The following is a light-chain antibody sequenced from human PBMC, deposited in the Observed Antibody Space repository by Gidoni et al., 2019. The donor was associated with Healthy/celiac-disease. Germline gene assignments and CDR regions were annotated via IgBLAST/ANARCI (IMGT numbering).Light chain of an antibody. Sequence: EIVLTQSPATLSLSPGETATLSCRASQSVSSYLAWYQQKPGQAPRLLIYDAANRAAGIPARFSGSGSGTDFTLTISSLEPEDVAVYYCQQRSDWPSWTFGQGTKVEIK. CDR2: DAA. J-gene: IGKJ1*01. V-gene: IGKV3-11*01. CDR1: QSVSSY. CDR3: QQRSDWPSWT.